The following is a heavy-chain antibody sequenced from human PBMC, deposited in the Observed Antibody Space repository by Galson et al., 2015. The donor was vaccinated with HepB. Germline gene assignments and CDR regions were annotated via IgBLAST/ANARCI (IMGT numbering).Heavy chain of an antibody. Sequence: SLRLSCAASGFTFSSYGMHWVRQAPGKGLEWVAVIWYDGSNKYYADSVKGRFTISRDNSKNTLYLQMNSLRAEDTAVYYCAKDGVGAVAGTRGLHSYGMDVWGQGTTVTVSS. V-gene: IGHV3-33*06. CDR1: GFTFSSYG. CDR2: IWYDGSNK. D-gene: IGHD6-19*01. CDR3: AKDGVGAVAGTRGLHSYGMDV. J-gene: IGHJ6*02.